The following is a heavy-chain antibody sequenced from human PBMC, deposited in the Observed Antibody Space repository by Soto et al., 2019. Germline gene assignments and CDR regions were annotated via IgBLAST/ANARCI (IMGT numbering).Heavy chain of an antibody. CDR1: GFSFSDFW. Sequence: EVYLVESGGGLVQPGGSLRLSCVASGFSFSDFWMSWVRQSPGKGLELVANIKPDGSEENYADSVKGRFTISRDNAKNLLLLTMNSLRAEDTAMFYCARGGSYFIWGQGALVTVSS. V-gene: IGHV3-7*04. CDR2: IKPDGSEE. J-gene: IGHJ4*02. D-gene: IGHD1-26*01. CDR3: ARGGSYFI.